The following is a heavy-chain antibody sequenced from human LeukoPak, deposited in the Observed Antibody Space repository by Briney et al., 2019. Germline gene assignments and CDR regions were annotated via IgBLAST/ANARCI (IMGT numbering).Heavy chain of an antibody. Sequence: ASVKVSCKASGYTFNNYGFTWVRQAPGQGLEWMGWISAYNGHTNYAQNLQGRLTMTADTSTSTAYMELRSLGSDDTAMYYCARDGSATLSGSCDYWGQGTLVTVSS. CDR1: GYTFNNYG. J-gene: IGHJ4*02. CDR2: ISAYNGHT. D-gene: IGHD1-26*01. V-gene: IGHV1-18*01. CDR3: ARDGSATLSGSCDY.